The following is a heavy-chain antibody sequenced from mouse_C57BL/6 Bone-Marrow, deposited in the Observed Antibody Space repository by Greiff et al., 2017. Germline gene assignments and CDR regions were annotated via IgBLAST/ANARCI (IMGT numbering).Heavy chain of an antibody. Sequence: QVQLQQSGAELMKPGASVKLSCKATGYTFTGYWIEWVKQRPGHGLEWIGEILPGSGSTNYNEKFKGKATFTADTSSNTAYMQLSSLTTEDSAIYYCASRGVTGTPVYWYFDVWGTGTTVTVSS. V-gene: IGHV1-9*01. CDR3: ASRGVTGTPVYWYFDV. CDR1: GYTFTGYW. D-gene: IGHD4-1*01. J-gene: IGHJ1*03. CDR2: ILPGSGST.